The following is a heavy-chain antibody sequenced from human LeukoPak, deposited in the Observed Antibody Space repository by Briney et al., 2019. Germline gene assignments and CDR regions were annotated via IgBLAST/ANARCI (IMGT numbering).Heavy chain of an antibody. D-gene: IGHD6-13*01. J-gene: IGHJ5*02. CDR1: GFTFSSYA. Sequence: GGSLRLSCAASGFTFSSYAMSWVRQAPGKGLEWVSGISGSGGNTYYADSVKGRFTISRDNSKNTLYLQMNSRRAEDTAVYYCAKGLTSSSWFSWFDPWGQGTLVTVSS. CDR3: AKGLTSSSWFSWFDP. CDR2: ISGSGGNT. V-gene: IGHV3-23*01.